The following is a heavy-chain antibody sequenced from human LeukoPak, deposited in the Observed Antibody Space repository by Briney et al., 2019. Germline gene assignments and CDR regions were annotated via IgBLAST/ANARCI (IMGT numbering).Heavy chain of an antibody. Sequence: GSLRLSCAASGFTFSSYAMSWVRQAPGKGLEWVSSISSSSSYIYYADSVKGRFTISRDNAKNSLYLQMNSLRAEDTAVYYCARDLRSHAFDIWGQGTMVTVSS. CDR2: ISSSSSYI. D-gene: IGHD4-17*01. CDR1: GFTFSSYA. J-gene: IGHJ3*02. V-gene: IGHV3-21*01. CDR3: ARDLRSHAFDI.